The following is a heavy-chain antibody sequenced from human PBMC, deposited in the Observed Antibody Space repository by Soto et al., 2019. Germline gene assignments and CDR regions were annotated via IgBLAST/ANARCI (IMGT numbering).Heavy chain of an antibody. V-gene: IGHV4-34*01. CDR3: ASCCSGGSCYSGCNY. CDR1: GGSFSGYY. Sequence: SETLSLTCAVYGGSFSGYYWSWTRQPPGKGLEWIGEINHSGSTNYNPSLKSRVTISVDTSKNQFSLKLSSVTAADTAVYYCASCCSGGSCYSGCNYWGQGALVTVSS. J-gene: IGHJ4*02. CDR2: INHSGST. D-gene: IGHD2-15*01.